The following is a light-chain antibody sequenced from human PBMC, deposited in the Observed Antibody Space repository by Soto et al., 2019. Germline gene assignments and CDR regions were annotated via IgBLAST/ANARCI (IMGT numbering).Light chain of an antibody. CDR2: AAS. Sequence: DIQMTQSLSSLSASVGDRVTITCRASQGIGSDLGWYQQKPGKAPKRLIYAASSLQSGVPSRFSGSGSGTEFTLTISSLQPEDFATYYCLQHNSYPPTFGGGTKVEIK. J-gene: IGKJ4*01. V-gene: IGKV1-17*01. CDR3: LQHNSYPPT. CDR1: QGIGSD.